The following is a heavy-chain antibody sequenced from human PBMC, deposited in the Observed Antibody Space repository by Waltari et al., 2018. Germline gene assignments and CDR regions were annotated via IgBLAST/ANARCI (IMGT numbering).Heavy chain of an antibody. CDR1: GGSISSSSYY. D-gene: IGHD6-6*01. CDR3: ARERAALTYYFDY. V-gene: IGHV4-39*07. CDR2: IYYSGST. J-gene: IGHJ4*02. Sequence: QLQLQESGPGLVKPSETLSLTCTVSGGSISSSSYYWGWIRQPPGKGLAWMGSIYYSGSTYYNPSLKRRVTISVDTSKNQFSLKLSSVTAADTAVYYCARERAALTYYFDYWGQGTLVTVSS.